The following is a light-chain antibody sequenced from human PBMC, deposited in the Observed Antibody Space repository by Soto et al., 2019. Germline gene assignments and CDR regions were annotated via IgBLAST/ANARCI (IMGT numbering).Light chain of an antibody. V-gene: IGKV2-28*01. CDR1: QSLLHSNGYSY. Sequence: DIVMTQSPLSLPVTPGEPASISCRSSQSLLHSNGYSYLDWYLQKPGQSPQLLIYLGSHRASGVPDRFSGSGSSTDFTLKISRVEAEDVGVYYCMQALQTLMYTFGQGTKLEIK. CDR3: MQALQTLMYT. J-gene: IGKJ2*01. CDR2: LGS.